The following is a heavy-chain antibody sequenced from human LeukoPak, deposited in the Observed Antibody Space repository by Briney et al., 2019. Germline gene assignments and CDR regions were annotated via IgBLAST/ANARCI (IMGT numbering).Heavy chain of an antibody. CDR2: IYSDDST. Sequence: PGGSLRLSCAGSGFSVSSNYMSWVRQAPGKGLEWVSVIYSDDSTYYADSVKGRFTISRDNSKNTTYQKMNSLRAEDTAVYYCAKAGGSSWYDAWGQGTLVTVSS. J-gene: IGHJ5*02. V-gene: IGHV3-53*01. CDR1: GFSVSSNY. CDR3: AKAGGSSWYDA. D-gene: IGHD6-13*01.